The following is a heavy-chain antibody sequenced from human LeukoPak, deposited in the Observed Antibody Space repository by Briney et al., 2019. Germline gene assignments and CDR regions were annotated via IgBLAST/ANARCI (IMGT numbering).Heavy chain of an antibody. Sequence: GRSLRLSCVASGSTFNIYGMHWVRQAPGKGLEWVAVISHEGSNQYYADSVKGRFTISRDNSKNTVFLQMNSLRAEDTAVYFCAKELSSGLPENWGQGTLVTVSS. CDR3: AKELSSGLPEN. J-gene: IGHJ4*02. CDR1: GSTFNIYG. V-gene: IGHV3-30*18. CDR2: ISHEGSNQ. D-gene: IGHD6-19*01.